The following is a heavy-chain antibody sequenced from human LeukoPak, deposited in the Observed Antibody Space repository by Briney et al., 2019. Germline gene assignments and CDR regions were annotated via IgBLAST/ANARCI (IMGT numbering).Heavy chain of an antibody. Sequence: SETLSLTCTVSGGSIRSSTYYWGWIRQPPGKGLEWIGNIYYSGSAYYNPSLKSRVTIFVNTSKNQFSLKVSSVTTADTAVYYCARGTYGSGSYYNEAGARFDYWGQGTLVTVSS. CDR1: GGSIRSSTYY. D-gene: IGHD3-10*01. V-gene: IGHV4-39*07. J-gene: IGHJ4*02. CDR3: ARGTYGSGSYYNEAGARFDY. CDR2: IYYSGSA.